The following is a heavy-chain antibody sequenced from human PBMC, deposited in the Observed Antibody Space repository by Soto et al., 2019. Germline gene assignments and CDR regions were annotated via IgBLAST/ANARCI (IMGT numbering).Heavy chain of an antibody. V-gene: IGHV3-23*01. D-gene: IGHD3-22*01. CDR3: AAQATGYFVPLDF. CDR1: GFSFSTCA. CDR2: ISASGDTT. J-gene: IGHJ4*02. Sequence: EVQLLESGGGLVQPGGSLRLSCAASGFSFSTCAVSWVRQAPGKGLEWVSSISASGDTTHYAESVRGRFTISRDNSRNTLHLQMSSLRAEDTAIYFCAAQATGYFVPLDFWGRGTLVTVSS.